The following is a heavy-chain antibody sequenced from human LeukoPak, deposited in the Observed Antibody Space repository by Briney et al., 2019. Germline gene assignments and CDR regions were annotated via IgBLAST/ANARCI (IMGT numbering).Heavy chain of an antibody. CDR1: GGTFSSYA. J-gene: IGHJ4*02. D-gene: IGHD2-2*01. Sequence: ASVKVSCKASGGTFSSYAISLVRQAPGQGLEWMGGIIPISGTTNYAQKFQGRVTITADESTSTAYMELSSLRSEDTAMYYCATYCSSANCYIWGYYFDYWGQGTLVTVSS. V-gene: IGHV1-69*13. CDR3: ATYCSSANCYIWGYYFDY. CDR2: IIPISGTT.